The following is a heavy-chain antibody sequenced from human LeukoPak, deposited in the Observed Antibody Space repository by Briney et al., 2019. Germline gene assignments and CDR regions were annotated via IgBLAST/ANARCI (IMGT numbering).Heavy chain of an antibody. V-gene: IGHV4-38-2*02. CDR3: ARWAYYDILTGYSPPGDF. D-gene: IGHD3-9*01. Sequence: SETLSLTCTVSGYSISSGYYWGWIRQPPGKGLEWIGSIYHSGSTYYNPSLKSRVTISVDTSKSQFSLKLSSVTAADTAVYYCARWAYYDILTGYSPPGDFWGQGTLVTVSS. J-gene: IGHJ4*02. CDR1: GYSISSGYY. CDR2: IYHSGST.